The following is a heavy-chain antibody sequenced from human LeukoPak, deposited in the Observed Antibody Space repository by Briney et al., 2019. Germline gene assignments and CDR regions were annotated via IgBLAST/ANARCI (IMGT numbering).Heavy chain of an antibody. CDR3: ATAGGSSSWYGWFDP. D-gene: IGHD6-13*01. CDR2: FDPEDGET. CDR1: GYTLTELS. V-gene: IGHV1-24*01. Sequence: GASVKVSCKVSGYTLTELSMHWVRQAPGKGLERMGGFDPEDGETIYTQKFQGRVTMTEDTSTDTAYMELSSLRSEDTAVYYCATAGGSSSWYGWFDPWGQGTLVTVSS. J-gene: IGHJ5*02.